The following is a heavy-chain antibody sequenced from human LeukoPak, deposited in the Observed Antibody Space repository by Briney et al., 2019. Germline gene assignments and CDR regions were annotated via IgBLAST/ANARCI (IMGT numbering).Heavy chain of an antibody. V-gene: IGHV3-7*01. J-gene: IGHJ4*02. Sequence: RGSLRLSCAASGFSFRDYWMNWVRQAPGKGLEWVASIKPDGSEQYYTDSLKGRFTISRDNVENSLHLQMSSLRVEDTAMYYCAGKTWNYWGRGTLVTVSS. CDR3: AGKTWNY. D-gene: IGHD1-1*01. CDR2: IKPDGSEQ. CDR1: GFSFRDYW.